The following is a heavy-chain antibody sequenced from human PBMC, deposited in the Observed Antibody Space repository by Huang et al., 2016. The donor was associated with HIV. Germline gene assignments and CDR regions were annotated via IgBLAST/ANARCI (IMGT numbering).Heavy chain of an antibody. CDR1: GYTFSFHD. V-gene: IGHV1-8*01. CDR3: ARGPLHRAIMNWGEGFDDGWRTGFDP. Sequence: QEQLVQSGAEVKKPGASVTVSCKASGYTFSFHDVNWVRQVSVLGREWMGWANRRGGNTCYERKFQGRGPMTTNTSVTTAYSEVRSLTSEDTAVYFCARGPLHRAIMNWGEGFDDGWRTGFDPWGQGTLVIVTS. D-gene: IGHD7-27*01. J-gene: IGHJ5*02. CDR2: ANRRGGNT.